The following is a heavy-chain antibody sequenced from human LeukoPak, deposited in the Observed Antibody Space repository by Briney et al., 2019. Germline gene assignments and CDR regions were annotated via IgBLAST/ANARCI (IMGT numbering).Heavy chain of an antibody. CDR1: GFTFSNYA. CDR2: ISSNGGST. Sequence: PGGSLRLSCAASGFTFSNYAMHWVRQAPGKGLEYVSAISSNGGSTYYANSVKGRFTISRDNSKNTLYLQMNSLRAEDTAVYYCARVTEGDYVDYWGQGTLVTVSS. CDR3: ARVTEGDYVDY. V-gene: IGHV3-64*01. J-gene: IGHJ4*02.